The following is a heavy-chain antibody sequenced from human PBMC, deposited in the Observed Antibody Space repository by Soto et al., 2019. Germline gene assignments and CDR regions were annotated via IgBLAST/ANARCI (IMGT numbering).Heavy chain of an antibody. CDR3: AVSTRGYCSGGTCYSYYFDY. J-gene: IGHJ4*02. V-gene: IGHV1-8*01. Sequence: ASVKVSCKASGYTFTSYDINWVRQATGQGLEWMGWMNPKSGNTGYAQKFQGRVTMTRNTPISTAYMELGSLRSDDTAVYYCAVSTRGYCSGGTCYSYYFDYWGQGTLVTVSS. CDR1: GYTFTSYD. CDR2: MNPKSGNT. D-gene: IGHD2-15*01.